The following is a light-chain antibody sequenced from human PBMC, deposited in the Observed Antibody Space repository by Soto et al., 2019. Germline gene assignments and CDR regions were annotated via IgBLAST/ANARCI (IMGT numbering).Light chain of an antibody. J-gene: IGKJ4*01. Sequence: PGERATLSCRASQSLRSGDLACYQQISGQAPGLLIYGASSRATGIPDRFSGSGSGTDFTLTITKLEPEDFAVYFCQQYVAAPLTFGGGTKVEIK. CDR3: QQYVAAPLT. CDR1: QSLRSGD. V-gene: IGKV3-20*01. CDR2: GAS.